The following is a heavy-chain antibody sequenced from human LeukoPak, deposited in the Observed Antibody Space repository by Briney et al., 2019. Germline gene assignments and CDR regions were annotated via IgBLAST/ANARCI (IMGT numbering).Heavy chain of an antibody. D-gene: IGHD5-12*01. V-gene: IGHV5-51*01. CDR2: IYPCDSDT. CDR1: GSIITTYW. J-gene: IGHJ4*02. Sequence: GSALNISCKSAGSIITTYWSGWVRQMPRKGLEWRGIIYPCDSDTSYNPSFEGHVTISADKSITTAYLQWSSLKASDTAMYYGARQITDQSSGYDSLDYWGQGTLVTVSS. CDR3: ARQITDQSSGYDSLDY.